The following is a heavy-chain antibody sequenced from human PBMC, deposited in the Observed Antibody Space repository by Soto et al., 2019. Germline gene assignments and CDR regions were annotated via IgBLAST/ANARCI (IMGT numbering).Heavy chain of an antibody. Sequence: PEVSLELSCAASGFTFSNAWMSWVRQAPGKGLEWVGRIKSKTDGGTTDYAAPVRGRFTISRDDSKNTLYLQMNSLKTEDTAVYYCTTRITMVRGVITRYYYYYGMDVWGQGTTVTVSS. J-gene: IGHJ6*02. CDR2: IKSKTDGGTT. V-gene: IGHV3-15*01. CDR1: GFTFSNAW. D-gene: IGHD3-10*01. CDR3: TTRITMVRGVITRYYYYYGMDV.